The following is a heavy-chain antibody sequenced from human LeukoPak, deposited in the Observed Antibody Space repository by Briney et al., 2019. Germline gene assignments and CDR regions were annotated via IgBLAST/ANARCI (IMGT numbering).Heavy chain of an antibody. Sequence: SETLSLICAVYVGSFRVYYWSWIRQPPGKALEWIGEINHSGSTNYNRSLEGRVTILVGTSKNQFSLALSHVATAGPGGYYCWSFGDLYRSGSSDIDHWGQGTLVTVSS. CDR1: VGSFRVYY. D-gene: IGHD3-10*01. CDR2: INHSGST. V-gene: IGHV4-34*01. J-gene: IGHJ4*02. CDR3: WSFGDLYRSGSSDIDH.